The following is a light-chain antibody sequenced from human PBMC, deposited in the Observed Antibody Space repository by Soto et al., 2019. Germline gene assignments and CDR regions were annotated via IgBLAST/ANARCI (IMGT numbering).Light chain of an antibody. Sequence: EIVLTQSPATLSLSPGERATLSCRASQSGSTTFLAWYQEQPGQPPRLRIYDAAARATGVPDRFTGGGSGTYFTLTISRVDPEDFAVYYCQCFPDTPLYAFGQGTKLELK. CDR2: DAA. CDR1: QSGSTTF. CDR3: QCFPDTPLYA. V-gene: IGKV3D-20*02. J-gene: IGKJ2*01.